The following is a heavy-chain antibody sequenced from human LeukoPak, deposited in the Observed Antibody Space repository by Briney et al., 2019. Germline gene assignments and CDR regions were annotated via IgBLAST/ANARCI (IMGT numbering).Heavy chain of an antibody. J-gene: IGHJ4*02. D-gene: IGHD3-10*01. CDR1: GGSISSGGYY. CDR3: ARVPMVRGVINY. Sequence: SQTLSLTCTVSGGSISSGGYYWSWIRQHPGKGLEWIGYIYYSGSTYYNPSLKSRVTISVDTSKNQFSLKLSSVTAADTAVYYCARVPMVRGVINYWGQGTLVTVSS. CDR2: IYYSGST. V-gene: IGHV4-31*03.